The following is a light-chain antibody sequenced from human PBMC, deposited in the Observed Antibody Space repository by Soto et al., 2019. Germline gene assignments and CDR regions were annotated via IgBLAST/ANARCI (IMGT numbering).Light chain of an antibody. CDR2: GAS. CDR3: QQYDYYPRT. CDR1: QSVGSIY. J-gene: IGKJ1*01. Sequence: DILLTQSPSTLSLSPGERATLSCRASQSVGSIYLAWYQQKQGQAPRLLIHGASSLASGVPARFSGRGSGTEFTLTISSLQPDDFAVYYCQQYDYYPRTFGQGTKVDIK. V-gene: IGKV3-20*01.